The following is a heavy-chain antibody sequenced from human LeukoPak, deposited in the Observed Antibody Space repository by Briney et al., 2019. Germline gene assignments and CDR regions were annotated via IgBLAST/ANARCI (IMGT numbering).Heavy chain of an antibody. D-gene: IGHD5-18*01. Sequence: SETLSLTCTVSGGSISSYYWSWIRQPPGKGLEWIGYIYYSGSTNYNPSLKSRVTISVDTSKNQFSLKLSSVTAADTAAYYCARDERGYSYGYSDYWGQGTLVTVSS. J-gene: IGHJ4*02. CDR1: GGSISSYY. CDR3: ARDERGYSYGYSDY. CDR2: IYYSGST. V-gene: IGHV4-59*12.